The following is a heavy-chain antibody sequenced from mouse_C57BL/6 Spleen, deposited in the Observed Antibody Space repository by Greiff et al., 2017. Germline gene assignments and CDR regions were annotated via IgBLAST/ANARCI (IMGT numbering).Heavy chain of an antibody. CDR2: IYPGDGDT. Sequence: QVQLQQSGPELVKPGASVKISCKASGYAFSSSWMNWVKQRPGKGLEWIGRIYPGDGDTNYNGKFKGKATLTADKSSSTAYMQLSSLTSEDSAVYIWARKGLRDYFDDWGQGTTLTAAS. V-gene: IGHV1-82*01. CDR1: GYAFSSSW. CDR3: ARKGLRDYFDD. J-gene: IGHJ2*01. D-gene: IGHD3-3*01.